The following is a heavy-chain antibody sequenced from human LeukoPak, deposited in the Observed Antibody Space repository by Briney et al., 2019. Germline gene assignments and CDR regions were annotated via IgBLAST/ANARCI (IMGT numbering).Heavy chain of an antibody. D-gene: IGHD1-26*01. CDR2: INYSGNT. V-gene: IGHV4-59*12. CDR3: ARRRNSGSYLDAFDI. J-gene: IGHJ3*02. CDR1: GGSINTFY. Sequence: SETLSLTCTVSGGSINTFYWSWIRQPPGKGLELIGYINYSGNTNYNPSLKSRVTMSVDTSKNQFSLKLSSVTAADTAVYYCARRRNSGSYLDAFDIWGQGTMVTVSS.